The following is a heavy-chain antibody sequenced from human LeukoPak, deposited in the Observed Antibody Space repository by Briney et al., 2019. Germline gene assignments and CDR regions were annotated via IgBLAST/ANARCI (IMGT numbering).Heavy chain of an antibody. V-gene: IGHV3-23*01. J-gene: IGHJ3*02. CDR1: GFTFTNYA. D-gene: IGHD3-22*01. CDR2: ISGSGGTT. Sequence: GGSLRLSCAASGFTFTNYAMSWVRQAPGKGLEWVSTISGSGGTTYYADSLKGRFSISRDTSKNTLYLQMSSLRAEDTAVYYCARQRYYYDTSVLDAFDIWGQGTMVTVSS. CDR3: ARQRYYYDTSVLDAFDI.